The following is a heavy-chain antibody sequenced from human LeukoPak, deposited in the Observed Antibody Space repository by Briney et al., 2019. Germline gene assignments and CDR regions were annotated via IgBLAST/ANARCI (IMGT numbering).Heavy chain of an antibody. Sequence: GGSLRLSCAASGFTFSNYAMSWVRQAPGKGLEWVSAISGSGGSTYYADSVKGRFTISRDNSKNTLYLQMNSLRAEDTAVYYCAKVGYYSGSRSYARGYFDSWGLGTLVTVSS. D-gene: IGHD3-10*01. V-gene: IGHV3-23*01. CDR3: AKVGYYSGSRSYARGYFDS. CDR1: GFTFSNYA. J-gene: IGHJ4*02. CDR2: ISGSGGST.